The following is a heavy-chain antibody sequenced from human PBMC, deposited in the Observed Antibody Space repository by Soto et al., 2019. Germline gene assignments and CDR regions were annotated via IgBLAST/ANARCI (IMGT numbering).Heavy chain of an antibody. V-gene: IGHV3-7*01. J-gene: IGHJ4*02. D-gene: IGHD6-13*01. CDR2: INQDGSNK. CDR1: GFTFSNHW. Sequence: GGSLRLSCADSGFTFSNHWMHWVRQAPWKGLEWVANINQDGSNKYYVDSVKGRFTISRDNAKNSLYLEMNSLRAEDTAVYYCARAIAASDSLWGQGTLVTVSS. CDR3: ARAIAASDSL.